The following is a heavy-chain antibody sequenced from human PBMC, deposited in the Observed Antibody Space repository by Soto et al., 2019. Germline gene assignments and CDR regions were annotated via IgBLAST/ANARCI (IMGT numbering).Heavy chain of an antibody. CDR2: INHSGSS. J-gene: IGHJ6*02. Sequence: SETLSLTCTVSGGSISSGGYYWSWIRQPPGKRLEWIGEINHSGSSNYNPSLKSRVTISVDTSKNQFSLKLSSVTAADTAVFYCARGRHILTGYYRDLSYGMDVWGQGTTVTISS. V-gene: IGHV4-39*07. D-gene: IGHD3-9*01. CDR1: GGSISSGGYY. CDR3: ARGRHILTGYYRDLSYGMDV.